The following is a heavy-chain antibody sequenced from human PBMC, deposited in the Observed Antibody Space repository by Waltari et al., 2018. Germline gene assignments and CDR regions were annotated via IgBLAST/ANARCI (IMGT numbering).Heavy chain of an antibody. D-gene: IGHD3-16*01. CDR3: ARAGGRLHLTTNWYFDL. V-gene: IGHV3-53*04. CDR2: IYSGGST. CDR1: GFTVSSNY. J-gene: IGHJ2*01. Sequence: EVQLVESGGGLVQPGGSLRLSCAASGFTVSSNYMSWVRQAPGKGLEWVSVIYSGGSTYYADSVKGRFTISRHNSKNTLYLQMNSLRAEDTAVYYCARAGGRLHLTTNWYFDLWGRGTLVTVSS.